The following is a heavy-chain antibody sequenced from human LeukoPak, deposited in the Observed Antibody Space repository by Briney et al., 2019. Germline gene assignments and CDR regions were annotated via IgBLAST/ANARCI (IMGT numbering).Heavy chain of an antibody. D-gene: IGHD3-10*01. CDR3: ARHYDSGSYPLDF. V-gene: IGHV4-59*08. J-gene: IGHJ4*02. Sequence: SETLSLTCTVSGGSIRGYFWSWIRQPPGKGLEWIGHIYSSGSTTYTPSLQGRVTITLDTSKNQFSLKLSSVTAADTAVYYCARHYDSGSYPLDFWGQGTLVTVSS. CDR2: IYSSGST. CDR1: GGSIRGYF.